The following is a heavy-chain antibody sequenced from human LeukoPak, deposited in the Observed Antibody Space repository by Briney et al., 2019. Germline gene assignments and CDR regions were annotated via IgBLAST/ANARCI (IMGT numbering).Heavy chain of an antibody. V-gene: IGHV3-23*01. D-gene: IGHD2-21*02. J-gene: IGHJ3*02. Sequence: GGSLRLSCAASGFTFSSYAMSWVRQAPGKGLEWVSAISGSGGSTYYADSVKGRFTISRDNSKNTLYLQMNSLRAEDTAVYYCAKDQRAGGGNSGAFGIWGQGTMVTVSS. CDR2: ISGSGGST. CDR1: GFTFSSYA. CDR3: AKDQRAGGGNSGAFGI.